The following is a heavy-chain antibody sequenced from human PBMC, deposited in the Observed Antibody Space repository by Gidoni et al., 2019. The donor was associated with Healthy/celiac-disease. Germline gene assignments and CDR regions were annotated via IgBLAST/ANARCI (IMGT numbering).Heavy chain of an antibody. CDR1: GFNSSRHS. D-gene: IGHD3-3*01. Sequence: EVQLVESGGGLVKPGRCLRLPCAASGFNSSRHSMNWLRQAPGKWLEWVSSISSSSSYIYYADSVKGRFTISRDNAKNSLYLQMNSLRAEDTAVYYCARYPPGITIFGVVINYYYMDVWGKGTTVTVSS. CDR2: ISSSSSYI. V-gene: IGHV3-21*01. J-gene: IGHJ6*03. CDR3: ARYPPGITIFGVVINYYYMDV.